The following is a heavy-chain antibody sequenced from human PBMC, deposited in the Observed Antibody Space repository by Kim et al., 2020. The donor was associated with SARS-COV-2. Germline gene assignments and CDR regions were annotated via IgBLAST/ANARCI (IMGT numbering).Heavy chain of an antibody. V-gene: IGHV5-10-1*01. CDR2: IDPSDSYT. CDR3: ARHEYCSGGSCLPYYGMDV. CDR1: GYSFTSYW. D-gene: IGHD2-15*01. J-gene: IGHJ6*02. Sequence: GESLKISFKGSGYSFTSYWISWVRQMPGKGLEWMGRIDPSDSYTNYSPSFQGHVTISADKSISTAYLQWSSLKASDTAMYYCARHEYCSGGSCLPYYGMDVWGQGTTVTVSS.